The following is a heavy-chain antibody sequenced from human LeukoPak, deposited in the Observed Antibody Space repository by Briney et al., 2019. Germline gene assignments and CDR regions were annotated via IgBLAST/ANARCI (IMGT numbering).Heavy chain of an antibody. V-gene: IGHV3-30*18. J-gene: IGHJ4*02. CDR2: ISYDGSNK. Sequence: PGGSLRLSCAASGFTFSSYGMHWVRQAPGKGLEWVAVISYDGSNKYYADSVKGRFTISRDNSKNTLYPQMNSLRAEDTAVYYCAKGLRDYYDSSARRPGFDYWGQGTLVTVSS. D-gene: IGHD3-22*01. CDR1: GFTFSSYG. CDR3: AKGLRDYYDSSARRPGFDY.